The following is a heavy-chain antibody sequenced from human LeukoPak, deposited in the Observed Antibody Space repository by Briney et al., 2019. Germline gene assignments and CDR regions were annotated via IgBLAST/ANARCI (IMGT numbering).Heavy chain of an antibody. V-gene: IGHV3-66*02. J-gene: IGHJ4*02. CDR3: ARVAAGYNYFDY. CDR2: IYSGGST. Sequence: GGSLRLSCAASGFTVSSNYMSWVRQAPGKGLEWVSVIYSGGSTYYADSVKGRFTISRDNSKNTLYLQMNSLRAEDTAVYYCARVAAGYNYFDYWGPGTLVTVSS. CDR1: GFTVSSNY. D-gene: IGHD5-24*01.